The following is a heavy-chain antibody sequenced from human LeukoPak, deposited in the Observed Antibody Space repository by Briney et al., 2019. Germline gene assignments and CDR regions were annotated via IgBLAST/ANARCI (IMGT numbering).Heavy chain of an antibody. J-gene: IGHJ4*02. V-gene: IGHV3-30-3*01. Sequence: PGGSLRLSCAASGFTFSSYAMHWVRQAPGKGREWVVIISFDGSSQYHADSVKGRFTISRDNSLKTLYLQMNSLRAEDTAVYYCASGGSYSYYYFDRWGQGTLVTVSS. CDR2: ISFDGSSQ. CDR3: ASGGSYSYYYFDR. CDR1: GFTFSSYA. D-gene: IGHD1-26*01.